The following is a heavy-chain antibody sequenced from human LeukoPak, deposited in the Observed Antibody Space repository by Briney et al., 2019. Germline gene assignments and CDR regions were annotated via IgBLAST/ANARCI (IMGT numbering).Heavy chain of an antibody. CDR1: GGSFSGYY. CDR2: INHSGST. D-gene: IGHD2-15*01. Sequence: SETLSLTCAVYGGSFSGYYWSWTRQPPGKGLEWIGEINHSGSTDYNPSLKSRVTISVDTSKNQFSLKLSSVTAADTAVYYCARARGYCSGGSCYFNYWGQGTLVTVSS. V-gene: IGHV4-34*01. J-gene: IGHJ4*02. CDR3: ARARGYCSGGSCYFNY.